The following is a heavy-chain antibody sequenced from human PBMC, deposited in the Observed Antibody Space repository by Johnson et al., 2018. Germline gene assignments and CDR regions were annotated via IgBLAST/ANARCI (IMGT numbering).Heavy chain of an antibody. J-gene: IGHJ6*02. CDR2: IIPIFGTA. V-gene: IGHV1-69*01. Sequence: QVQLVQSGAEVKKXGSSVKVXCKASGGTFSSYAISWVRQAHGQGLEWMGGIIPIFGTANSAQKFQGRVTLTADESTSTAYMELSSLRSQDTAVYYCARDQVRLVYYYYGMDVWGQGTTVTVSS. CDR3: ARDQVRLVYYYYGMDV. CDR1: GGTFSSYA.